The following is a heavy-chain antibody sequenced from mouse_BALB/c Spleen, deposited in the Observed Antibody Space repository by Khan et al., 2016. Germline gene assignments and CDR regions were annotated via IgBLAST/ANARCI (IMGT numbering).Heavy chain of an antibody. V-gene: IGHV3-2*02. J-gene: IGHJ2*01. CDR2: IRYSGGT. Sequence: EVQLQESGPGLVKPSQSLSLTCAITGYSITSDYTWNWIRQFPGNKLEWMGYIRYSGGTSYNPSLKSRISITRDTSKNQFFLQLNSVTTEDTATYYCGRRGNYDRFYFDYWGQGTTLTVSS. CDR1: GYSITSDYT. CDR3: GRRGNYDRFYFDY. D-gene: IGHD2-4*01.